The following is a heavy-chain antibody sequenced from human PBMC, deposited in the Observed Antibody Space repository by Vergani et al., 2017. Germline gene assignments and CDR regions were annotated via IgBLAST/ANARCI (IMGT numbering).Heavy chain of an antibody. V-gene: IGHV3-7*01. Sequence: EVQLMESGGGLVQPGGSLRLSCAASGFTFSNYWMSWVRQAPGKGLEWVANIKEDGSETFYVDSVMGRFTISRDNAKNSLYLQMNSLRAEDTAVYYCARGSWYYDIVTGYYNEPKTYYYYGMDVWGQGTTVTVSS. CDR2: IKEDGSET. D-gene: IGHD3-9*01. CDR3: ARGSWYYDIVTGYYNEPKTYYYYGMDV. J-gene: IGHJ6*02. CDR1: GFTFSNYW.